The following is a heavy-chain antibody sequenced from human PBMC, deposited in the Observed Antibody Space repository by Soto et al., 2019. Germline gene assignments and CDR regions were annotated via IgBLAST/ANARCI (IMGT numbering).Heavy chain of an antibody. CDR3: GRGSAYSDYDLEY. CDR2: VSGTGGSA. J-gene: IGHJ4*02. V-gene: IGHV3-23*01. CDR1: GFTFSSYA. Sequence: EVQLLESGGGLVRPGGSLRLSCAASGFTFSSYAMTWVRQAPGKGLEWVSGVSGTGGSAYYADSVKDRFTISRDKSTNSLYLHSNSPGAEDTAVYYGGRGSAYSDYDLEYWGQGTLVTVSS. D-gene: IGHD4-17*01.